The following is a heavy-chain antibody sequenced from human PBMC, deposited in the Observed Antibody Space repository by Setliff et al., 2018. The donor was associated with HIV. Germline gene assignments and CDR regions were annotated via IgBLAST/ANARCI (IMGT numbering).Heavy chain of an antibody. J-gene: IGHJ6*03. D-gene: IGHD2-2*01. CDR3: ARQEGYCSSTSCYAGSFMGYYYMDV. V-gene: IGHV4-61*01. Sequence: SETLSLTCTVSGGSVRSSRYYWNWIRQTPGKGLEWIGNIYHSGNTNYNPSLKSRVTMSVDTSKNQFSLNLNSVTAADTAVYYCARQEGYCSSTSCYAGSFMGYYYMDVWGKGTTVTVSS. CDR2: IYHSGNT. CDR1: GGSVRSSRYY.